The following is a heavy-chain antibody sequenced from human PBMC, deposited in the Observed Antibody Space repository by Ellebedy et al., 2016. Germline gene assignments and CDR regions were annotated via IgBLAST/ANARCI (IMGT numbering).Heavy chain of an antibody. CDR1: GGSVSSDY. V-gene: IGHV4-59*02. D-gene: IGHD4-17*01. Sequence: SETLSLTCNVSGGSVSSDYWNWIRRPPGKGLEWIGYVFHTGTTYYNPSLKSRVTISVDTSKRQISLKLSSVTAADTAIYYCARYLHTATTGYFDYWGQGTLVTVSS. CDR2: VFHTGTT. CDR3: ARYLHTATTGYFDY. J-gene: IGHJ4*02.